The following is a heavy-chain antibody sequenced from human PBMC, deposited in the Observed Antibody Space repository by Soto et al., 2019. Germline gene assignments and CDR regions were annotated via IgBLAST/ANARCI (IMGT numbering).Heavy chain of an antibody. CDR2: ISGSGGST. CDR1: GFTFSSYA. CDR3: AKDLGSGSYPSYYYYYMDV. V-gene: IGHV3-23*01. D-gene: IGHD3-10*01. Sequence: GGSLRLSCAASGFTFSSYAMSWVRQAPGKGLEWVSAISGSGGSTYYADSVKGRFTISRDNSKNTLYLQMNSLRADDTAVYYCAKDLGSGSYPSYYYYYMDVWGKGTTVTVSS. J-gene: IGHJ6*03.